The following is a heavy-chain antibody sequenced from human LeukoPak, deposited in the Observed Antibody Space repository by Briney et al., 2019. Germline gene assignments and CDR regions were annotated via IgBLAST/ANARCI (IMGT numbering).Heavy chain of an antibody. CDR2: ISYDGSNK. Sequence: GGSLRLSCAASGFTFSSHAMHWVRQAPGKGLEWVAVISYDGSNKYYADSVKGRFTISRDNSKNTLYLQMNSLRAEDTAVYYCAKDSYYYHGMDVWGQGTTVTVSS. CDR3: AKDSYYYHGMDV. V-gene: IGHV3-30*04. CDR1: GFTFSSHA. J-gene: IGHJ6*02.